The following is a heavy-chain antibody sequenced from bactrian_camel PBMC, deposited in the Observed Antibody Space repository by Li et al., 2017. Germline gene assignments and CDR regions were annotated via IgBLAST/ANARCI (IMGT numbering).Heavy chain of an antibody. D-gene: IGHD5*01. Sequence: HVQLVESGGGSVQAGGSLRISCVASGGSFSDQMGWYSQAPGKEREGVASIDSNGDTTYADSVKGRFTISQDKVKNTVYLQVNSLKPEDTAMYYCAAGGMGSCLFRKPSDFTYWGQGTQVTVS. CDR2: IDSNGDT. CDR1: GGSFSDQ. J-gene: IGHJ4*01. V-gene: IGHV3S53*01. CDR3: AAGGMGSCLFRKPSDFTY.